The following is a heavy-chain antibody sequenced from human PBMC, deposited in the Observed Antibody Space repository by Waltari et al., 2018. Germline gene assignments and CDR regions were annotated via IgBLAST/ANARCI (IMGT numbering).Heavy chain of an antibody. Sequence: QVQLVQSGAEVKKPGSSVKVSCKASGGTFSSYTLSWVRQAPGQGLEWMGRISPILGIANYAQKFQGRVTITADKSTSTAYMELSSLRSEDTAVYYCATAVYCSGGSCSSSWGQGTLVTVSS. V-gene: IGHV1-69*02. CDR2: ISPILGIA. CDR3: ATAVYCSGGSCSSS. CDR1: GGTFSSYT. D-gene: IGHD2-15*01. J-gene: IGHJ5*02.